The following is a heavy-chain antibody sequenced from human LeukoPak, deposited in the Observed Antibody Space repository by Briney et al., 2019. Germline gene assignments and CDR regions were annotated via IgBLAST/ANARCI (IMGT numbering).Heavy chain of an antibody. CDR2: INHSGST. CDR3: ARGHSGWFAEYFQH. V-gene: IGHV4-34*01. CDR1: GGSFSGYY. Sequence: SETLSLTCAVYGGSFSGYYWSWIRQPPGEGLEWIGEINHSGSTNYNPSLKSRVTISVDTSKNQFSLKLSSVTAADTAVYYCARGHSGWFAEYFQHWGQGTLVTVSS. J-gene: IGHJ1*01. D-gene: IGHD6-19*01.